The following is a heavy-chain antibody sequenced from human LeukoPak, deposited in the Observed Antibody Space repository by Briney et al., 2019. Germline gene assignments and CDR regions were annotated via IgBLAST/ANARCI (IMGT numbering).Heavy chain of an antibody. CDR2: IKQDGSQK. Sequence: GGSLRLSCAASGFTFSNYWMSWVRQVPGKGLEWVANIKQDGSQKYYVDSMKGRFTISRDSSKNTLFLQMNRLRPEDAAVYYCAKAPVTTCRGAYCYPFDYWGQGTLVTVSS. CDR1: GFTFSNYW. CDR3: AKAPVTTCRGAYCYPFDY. V-gene: IGHV3-7*03. D-gene: IGHD2-21*01. J-gene: IGHJ4*02.